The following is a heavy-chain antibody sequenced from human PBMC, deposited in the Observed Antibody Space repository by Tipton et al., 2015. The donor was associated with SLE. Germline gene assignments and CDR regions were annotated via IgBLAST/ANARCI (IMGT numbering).Heavy chain of an antibody. Sequence: TLSLTCTVSGDSISSGSYYWSWIRQSPGKGLEWIGYIYYAGSINYNPSLMGRVTISVDTSKNQFSLRLNSVTAADTAIYYCARDKGIDWPEYYFDHWGQGALVSVSS. CDR3: ARDKGIDWPEYYFDH. CDR1: GDSISSGSYY. V-gene: IGHV4-61*01. J-gene: IGHJ4*02. CDR2: IYYAGSI. D-gene: IGHD3-9*01.